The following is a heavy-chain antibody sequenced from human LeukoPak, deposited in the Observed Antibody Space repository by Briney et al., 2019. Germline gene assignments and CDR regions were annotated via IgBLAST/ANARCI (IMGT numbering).Heavy chain of an antibody. J-gene: IGHJ4*02. D-gene: IGHD3-22*01. CDR3: ARAMNYYDSSGTYFAIPSTY. CDR2: IYTSGST. V-gene: IGHV4-61*02. CDR1: GGSISSGSYY. Sequence: SQTLSLTCTVSGGSISSGSYYWSWIRQPAGKGLEWIGRIYTSGSTNYNPSLKSRVTISVDTSKNQFSLKLSSVTAEDTAVYYCARAMNYYDSSGTYFAIPSTYWGQGSLVTVSS.